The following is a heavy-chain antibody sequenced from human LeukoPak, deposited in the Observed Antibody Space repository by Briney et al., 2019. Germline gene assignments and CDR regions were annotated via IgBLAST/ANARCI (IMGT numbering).Heavy chain of an antibody. Sequence: SQTLSLTCTVSGGSTSSGDYYWSWIRQPPGKGLEWIGYIYYSGSTYYNPSLKSRVTISVDTSKNQFSLKLSSVTAADTAVYYCATLPLDLLYYDPWGQGTLVTVSS. CDR2: IYYSGST. CDR1: GGSTSSGDYY. D-gene: IGHD2-8*01. CDR3: ATLPLDLLYYDP. V-gene: IGHV4-30-4*01. J-gene: IGHJ5*02.